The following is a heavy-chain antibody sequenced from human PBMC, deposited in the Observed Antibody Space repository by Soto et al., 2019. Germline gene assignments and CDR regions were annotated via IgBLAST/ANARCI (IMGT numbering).Heavy chain of an antibody. V-gene: IGHV1-69*04. CDR2: IIPILGIA. CDR1: GGTFSSYS. Sequence: GTSVKVSCKASGGTFSSYSVSCARQAPGQGLEWMGRIIPILGIANYAQKFQGRVTMTEDTSTDTAYMELSSLRSEDTAVYYCATDSMVRGVIAYWGQGTLVTVS. D-gene: IGHD3-10*01. CDR3: ATDSMVRGVIAY. J-gene: IGHJ4*02.